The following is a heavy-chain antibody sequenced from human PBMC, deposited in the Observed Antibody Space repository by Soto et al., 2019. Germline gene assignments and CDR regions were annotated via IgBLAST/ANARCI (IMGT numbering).Heavy chain of an antibody. CDR2: LYYGRSA. J-gene: IGHJ4*02. CDR1: GDSISSYY. CDR3: GLRSMAVVPEY. V-gene: IGHV4-59*01. Sequence: QVQLQESGPGLVKPSETLSLTCAVSGDSISSYYCMWIRQPPGKGLESIGYLYYGRSANYNPSLKSRVTLSVDTSTNQCSLTLSSMTAADTAGYYCGLRSMAVVPEYWGQGTLVTVAS. D-gene: IGHD2-2*01.